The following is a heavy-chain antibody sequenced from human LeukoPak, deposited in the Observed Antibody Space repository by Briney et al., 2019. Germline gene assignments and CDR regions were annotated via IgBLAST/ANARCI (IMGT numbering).Heavy chain of an antibody. CDR3: TTDPDALLRFMEWPRRAFDI. Sequence: PGGSLRLSCAASGFTFSNAWMSWVRQAPGKGLEWVGRIKSKTDGGTTDYAAPVKGRFTISRDDSKNTLYLQMNSLKTEDTAVYYCTTDPDALLRFMEWPRRAFDIWGQGTMVTVSS. CDR2: IKSKTDGGTT. CDR1: GFTFSNAW. D-gene: IGHD3-3*01. J-gene: IGHJ3*02. V-gene: IGHV3-15*01.